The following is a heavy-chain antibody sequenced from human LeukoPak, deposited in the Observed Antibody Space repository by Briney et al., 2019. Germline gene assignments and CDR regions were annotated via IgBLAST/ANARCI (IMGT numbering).Heavy chain of an antibody. CDR3: AKGHTYYYDSSS. Sequence: GGSLRLSCAASGFTFSSYAMHWVRQAPGKGLEWVAVISYDGSNKYYADSVRGRFTISRDNSKNTLCLQMNSLRAEDTAVYYCAKGHTYYYDSSSWGQGTLVTVSS. CDR1: GFTFSSYA. J-gene: IGHJ4*02. V-gene: IGHV3-30-3*01. D-gene: IGHD3-22*01. CDR2: ISYDGSNK.